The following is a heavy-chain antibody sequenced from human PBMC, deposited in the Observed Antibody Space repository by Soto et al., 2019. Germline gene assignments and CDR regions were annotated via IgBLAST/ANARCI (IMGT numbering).Heavy chain of an antibody. CDR2: ISSSSSYI. D-gene: IGHD3-16*02. Sequence: GGSLRLSCAASGFTFSSYSMNWVRQAPGKGLEWVSSISSSSSYIYYADSVKGRFTISRDNAKNSLYLQMNSLRAEDTAVYYCAREGTYYDYVWGSYRDSYWGQGTLVTVSS. CDR1: GFTFSSYS. CDR3: AREGTYYDYVWGSYRDSY. V-gene: IGHV3-21*01. J-gene: IGHJ4*02.